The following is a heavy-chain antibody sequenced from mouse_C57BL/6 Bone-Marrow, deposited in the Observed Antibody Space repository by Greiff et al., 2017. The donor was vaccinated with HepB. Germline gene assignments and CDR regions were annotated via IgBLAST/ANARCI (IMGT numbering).Heavy chain of an antibody. Sequence: EVQRVESGGGLVQPGGSLKLSCAASGFTFSDYYMYWVRQTPEKRLEWVAYISNGGGSTYYPDTVKGRFTISRDNAKNTLYLQMSRLKSEDTAMYYCARHEGYYDYDGDFSYAMDYWGQGTSVTVSS. CDR1: GFTFSDYY. J-gene: IGHJ4*01. D-gene: IGHD2-4*01. CDR3: ARHEGYYDYDGDFSYAMDY. V-gene: IGHV5-12*01. CDR2: ISNGGGST.